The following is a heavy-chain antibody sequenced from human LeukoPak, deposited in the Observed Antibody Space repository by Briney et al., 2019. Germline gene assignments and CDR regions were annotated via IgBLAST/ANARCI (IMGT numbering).Heavy chain of an antibody. CDR2: INTDGSHT. D-gene: IGHD2-21*01. CDR3: AREYSDSYGVIGHFDS. V-gene: IGHV3-74*01. Sequence: GGSLRLSCAASGLTFSSYWMHWVRQAPGKGLVWVSRINTDGSHTSYADSVKGRFTISRDNAKNTLYLQMNSLRGEDTAVYYCAREYSDSYGVIGHFDSWGQGTLVPVSS. J-gene: IGHJ4*02. CDR1: GLTFSSYW.